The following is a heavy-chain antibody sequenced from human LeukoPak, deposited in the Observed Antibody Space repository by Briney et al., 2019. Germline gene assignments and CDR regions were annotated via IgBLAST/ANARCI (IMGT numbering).Heavy chain of an antibody. CDR2: ISYDGSNK. CDR3: ARGGRGASITIFGVVIMY. J-gene: IGHJ4*02. V-gene: IGHV3-30*09. CDR1: GFTFSSYA. Sequence: GGSLRLSCAASGFTFSSYAMHWVRQAPGKGLEWVAVISYDGSNKYYADSVKGRFAISRDNSKNTLYLQMNSLRAEDTAVYYCARGGRGASITIFGVVIMYWGQGTLVTVSS. D-gene: IGHD3-3*01.